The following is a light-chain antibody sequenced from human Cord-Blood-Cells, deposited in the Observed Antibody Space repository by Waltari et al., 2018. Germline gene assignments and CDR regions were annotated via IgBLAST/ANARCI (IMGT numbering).Light chain of an antibody. Sequence: EIVLTQSPATLSLSPGERATPSCRASQSVSSYLAWYQQKPGQAPRLLIYDASNRATGIPARFSGSGSGTDFTLTISSLEPEDFAVYYCQQRSNWPPFTFGGGTEVEIK. CDR3: QQRSNWPPFT. CDR2: DAS. CDR1: QSVSSY. V-gene: IGKV3-11*01. J-gene: IGKJ4*01.